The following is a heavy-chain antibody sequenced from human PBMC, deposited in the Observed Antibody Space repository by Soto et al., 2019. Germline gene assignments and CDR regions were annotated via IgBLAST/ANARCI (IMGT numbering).Heavy chain of an antibody. J-gene: IGHJ6*02. CDR1: GYSFTSYW. Sequence: GESLKISCKGSGYSFTSYWIGWVRQMPGKGLEWMGIIYPGDSDTRYSPSFQGQVTISADKSISTAYLRWSSLKASDTAMYYCARIGYYYGSGSRYGMDVWGQGTTVTVSS. V-gene: IGHV5-51*01. D-gene: IGHD3-10*01. CDR2: IYPGDSDT. CDR3: ARIGYYYGSGSRYGMDV.